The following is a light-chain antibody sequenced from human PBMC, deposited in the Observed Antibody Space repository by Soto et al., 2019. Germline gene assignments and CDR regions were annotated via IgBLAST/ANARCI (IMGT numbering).Light chain of an antibody. CDR3: QQYNSYWT. CDR1: QDISIY. Sequence: IHLTQSPSSLSASVGDRVTITCRASQDISIYLGWYQQKPGKAPKLLIYAASTLQSGVPSRFSGSGSGTEFTLTISSLQPDDFATYYCQQYNSYWTFGQGTKVDI. CDR2: AAS. V-gene: IGKV1-9*01. J-gene: IGKJ1*01.